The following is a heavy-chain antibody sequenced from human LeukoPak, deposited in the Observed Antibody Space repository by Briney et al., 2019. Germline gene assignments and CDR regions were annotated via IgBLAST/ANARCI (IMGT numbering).Heavy chain of an antibody. V-gene: IGHV3-48*02. CDR3: ARVGRQWLVTDY. CDR1: GFTLSTYN. CDR2: ISGTTDST. J-gene: IGHJ4*02. Sequence: GGSLRLSCAASGFTLSTYNMNWVRQAPGKGLEWVSYISGTTDSTLYADSVKGRFTISRDNAKNSLYLQMGSLRDEDTAVYYCARVGRQWLVTDYWGQGTLVTVSS. D-gene: IGHD6-19*01.